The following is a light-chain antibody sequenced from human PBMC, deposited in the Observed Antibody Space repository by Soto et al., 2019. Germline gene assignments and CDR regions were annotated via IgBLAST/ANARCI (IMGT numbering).Light chain of an antibody. CDR1: QSLRPTY. CDR3: QQYVTSPRT. V-gene: IGKV3-20*01. Sequence: IVLTQSPGTLSLSPGERATLSCRASQSLRPTYVAWYQQKPGQAPRLFIYGASFRATGIPDRFSGRGSGTDFTLSISRLEPEDFAVYYCQQYVTSPRTFGQGTTVDIK. J-gene: IGKJ1*01. CDR2: GAS.